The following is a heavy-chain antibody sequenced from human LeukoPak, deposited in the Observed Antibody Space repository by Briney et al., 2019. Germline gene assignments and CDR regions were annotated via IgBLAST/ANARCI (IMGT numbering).Heavy chain of an antibody. CDR2: ISNYNGNT. CDR3: ARRIAAAGNAFDI. CDR1: GYTFTSYG. J-gene: IGHJ3*02. V-gene: IGHV1-18*01. D-gene: IGHD6-13*01. Sequence: ASVKVSCKASGYTFTSYGISWVRQAPGQGLEGMGWISNYNGNTNYAQKLQGRVTMTTDTSTSTAYMELRSLRSDDTAVYYCARRIAAAGNAFDIWGQGTMVTVSS.